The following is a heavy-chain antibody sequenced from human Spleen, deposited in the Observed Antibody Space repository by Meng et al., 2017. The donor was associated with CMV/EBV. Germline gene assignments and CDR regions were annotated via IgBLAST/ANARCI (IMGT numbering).Heavy chain of an antibody. CDR1: GFTFRSYT. Sequence: GGSLRLSCAASGFTFRSYTMNWVRQSPGKGLEWVSSISGSSRYIYYADSVKGRFTISRDNAKNSLFLQMNSLRAEDTAVYYCARDLNDAHGMDVWGQGTTVTVSS. CDR3: ARDLNDAHGMDV. D-gene: IGHD1-1*01. CDR2: ISGSSRYI. J-gene: IGHJ6*02. V-gene: IGHV3-21*06.